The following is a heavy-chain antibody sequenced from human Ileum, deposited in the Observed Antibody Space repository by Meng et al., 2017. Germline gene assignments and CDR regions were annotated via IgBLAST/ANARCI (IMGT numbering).Heavy chain of an antibody. Sequence: QVQLQESGPGLVKPSQTLSLTCTVPCGTLSSAGYYWSWNRQFPGKGLEWIGFIFYTGTTYYNPSLESRVTISVDTSKNQYYLKMNSVTAADTAVYYCARDVMGIRDGAVEDYWGQGTLVTVSS. CDR1: CGTLSSAGYY. CDR3: ARDVMGIRDGAVEDY. CDR2: IFYTGTT. D-gene: IGHD5-24*01. J-gene: IGHJ4*02. V-gene: IGHV4-31*03.